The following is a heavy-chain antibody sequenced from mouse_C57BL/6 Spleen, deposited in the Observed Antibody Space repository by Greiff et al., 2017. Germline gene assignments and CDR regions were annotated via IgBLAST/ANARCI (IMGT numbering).Heavy chain of an antibody. D-gene: IGHD2-2*01. CDR3: ARYGYHYFDY. J-gene: IGHJ2*01. Sequence: EVQLQQSGPELVKPGASVKISCKASGYTFTDYYMNWVKQSHGKSLEWIGDINPNNGGTSYNQKFKGKATLTVDKSSSTAYMELRSLTSEDSAVYYCARYGYHYFDYWGQGTTLTVSS. V-gene: IGHV1-26*01. CDR2: INPNNGGT. CDR1: GYTFTDYY.